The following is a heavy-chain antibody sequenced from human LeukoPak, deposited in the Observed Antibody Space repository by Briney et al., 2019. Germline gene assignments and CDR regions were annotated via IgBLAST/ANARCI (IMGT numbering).Heavy chain of an antibody. Sequence: GGSLRLSCAASGFTFDDYAMHWVRQAPGKGLEWVSGISWNSGSIGYADSVKGRFTISRDNAKNSLYLQMNSLRAEDTALYYCAKDINYDSNGPLDYWGQGTLVTVSS. D-gene: IGHD3-22*01. V-gene: IGHV3-9*01. J-gene: IGHJ4*02. CDR3: AKDINYDSNGPLDY. CDR1: GFTFDDYA. CDR2: ISWNSGSI.